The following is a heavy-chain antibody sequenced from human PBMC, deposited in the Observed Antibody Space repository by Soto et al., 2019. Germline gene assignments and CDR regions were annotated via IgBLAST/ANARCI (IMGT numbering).Heavy chain of an antibody. Sequence: QVQLVQSGGEVREPGASVKVSCKASGYSFLYYAISWVRQAPGQGLEWLGWISPYNANTKYGERVQGRVTITTDTATSTAYLELRSLTSDDTAVYYCAVRGSDTAKGLLGWRQGTLVTVSS. CDR3: AVRGSDTAKGLLG. J-gene: IGHJ4*02. CDR2: ISPYNANT. CDR1: GYSFLYYA. V-gene: IGHV1-18*01. D-gene: IGHD6-19*01.